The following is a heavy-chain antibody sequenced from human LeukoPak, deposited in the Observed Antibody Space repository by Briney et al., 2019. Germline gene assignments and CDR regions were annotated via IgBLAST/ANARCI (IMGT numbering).Heavy chain of an antibody. D-gene: IGHD6-13*01. CDR3: ARDGIAAAGYYYGMDV. CDR1: GGSISSGGYY. CDR2: IYYSGST. V-gene: IGHV4-31*03. J-gene: IGHJ6*02. Sequence: PSQTLSLTCTVSGGSISSGGYYWSWIRQHPGKGLERIGYIYYSGSTYYNPSLKSRVTISVDTSRNQFSLKLSSVTAADTAVYYCARDGIAAAGYYYGMDVWGQGTTVTVSS.